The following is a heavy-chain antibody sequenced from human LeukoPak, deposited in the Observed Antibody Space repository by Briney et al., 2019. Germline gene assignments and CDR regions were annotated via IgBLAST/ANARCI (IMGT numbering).Heavy chain of an antibody. Sequence: PSETLSLTCAVSGGSISSSSYYWGWIRQPPGKGLEWIGSIYYSGSTYYNPSLKSRVTISVDTSNNQFSLKLSSVTAADTAVYYCARIYDSSGYLFDYWGQGTLVTVSS. J-gene: IGHJ4*02. D-gene: IGHD3-22*01. CDR1: GGSISSSSYY. CDR3: ARIYDSSGYLFDY. CDR2: IYYSGST. V-gene: IGHV4-39*07.